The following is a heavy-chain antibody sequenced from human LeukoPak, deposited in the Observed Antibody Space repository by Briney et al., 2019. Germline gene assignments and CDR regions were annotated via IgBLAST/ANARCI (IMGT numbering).Heavy chain of an antibody. CDR2: INQDGSAE. V-gene: IGHV3-7*01. J-gene: IGHJ4*02. Sequence: PGGSLRLSCAASGFTFSTYSMSWVRQAPGKGLDWVASINQDGSAEYYVDSVRGRFTISRDTAKNSLYLQVNSLRVDDTRVYYCVRLFGGVTTFDYWGQGTLVTVSS. CDR1: GFTFSTYS. D-gene: IGHD4-17*01. CDR3: VRLFGGVTTFDY.